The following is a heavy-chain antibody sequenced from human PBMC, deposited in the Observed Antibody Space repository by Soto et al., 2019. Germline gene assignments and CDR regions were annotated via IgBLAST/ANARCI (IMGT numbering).Heavy chain of an antibody. V-gene: IGHV1-46*03. CDR2: INPNSGIT. J-gene: IGHJ6*02. CDR1: GYTFTDYY. Sequence: QVQVVQSGAEVKKPGASVKISCKASGYTFTDYYIHCVRQAPGQGLEWMGRINPNSGITTKAQKFQGRITMTGDTSTSTDYMEVSSLRPEDTAVYYCNRGRQYYQYEMDVWGQGTTVTVSS. CDR3: NRGRQYYQYEMDV.